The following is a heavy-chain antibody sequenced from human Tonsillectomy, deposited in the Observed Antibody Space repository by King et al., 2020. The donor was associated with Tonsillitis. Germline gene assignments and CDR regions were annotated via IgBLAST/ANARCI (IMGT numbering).Heavy chain of an antibody. CDR1: GFTFSSYA. CDR3: AKDGVFGGRKGRAV. Sequence: VQLVESGGGLIQPGGSLRLSCAASGFTFSSYAMSWVRQAPGKGLEWVSGISGSGGSTYSADSVKGRFAISRDNSKNTLYLQMNSLRAEDTAVYYCAKDGVFGGRKGRAVWGKGTTATVS. J-gene: IGHJ6*03. D-gene: IGHD3-16*01. V-gene: IGHV3-23*04. CDR2: ISGSGGST.